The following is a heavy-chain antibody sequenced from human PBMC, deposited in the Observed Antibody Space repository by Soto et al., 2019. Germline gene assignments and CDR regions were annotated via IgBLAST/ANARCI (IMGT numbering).Heavy chain of an antibody. CDR1: GFTFSSYG. CDR2: IWYDGSNK. CDR3: AREEPTVVTPSNWFDP. V-gene: IGHV3-33*01. D-gene: IGHD4-17*01. Sequence: QVQLVESGGGVVQPGRSLRLSCAASGFTFSSYGMHWVRQAPGKGLEWVAVIWYDGSNKYYADSVKGRITISRDNSKNTLYLQMNSLRAEDTAVYYCAREEPTVVTPSNWFDPWGQGTLVTVSS. J-gene: IGHJ5*02.